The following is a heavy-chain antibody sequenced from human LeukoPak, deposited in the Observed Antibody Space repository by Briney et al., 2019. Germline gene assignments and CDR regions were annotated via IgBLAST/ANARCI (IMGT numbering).Heavy chain of an antibody. CDR3: AKDPNGDYIGTFDI. V-gene: IGHV3-53*05. CDR1: GFTVSSNY. Sequence: GGSLRLSCAASGFTVSSNYMSWVRQAPGKGLEWVSVIYSGGNTYYADSVRGRFTISRDNDKNSLYLQMDSLRAEDTALYYCAKDPNGDYIGTFDIWGQGTMVTVSS. CDR2: IYSGGNT. D-gene: IGHD4-17*01. J-gene: IGHJ3*02.